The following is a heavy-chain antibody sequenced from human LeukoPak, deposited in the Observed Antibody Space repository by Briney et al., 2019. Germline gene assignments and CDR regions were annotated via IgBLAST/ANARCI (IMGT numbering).Heavy chain of an antibody. Sequence: SETLSLTCAVYGGSFSGYYWSWIRQPPGKGLEWIGEINHSGSTNYNPSLKSRVTISVDTSKNQFSLKLSSVTAADTAVYYCARTRYSSSWYMGGAFDIWGQGTMVTVSS. CDR1: GGSFSGYY. CDR2: INHSGST. D-gene: IGHD6-13*01. V-gene: IGHV4-34*01. J-gene: IGHJ3*02. CDR3: ARTRYSSSWYMGGAFDI.